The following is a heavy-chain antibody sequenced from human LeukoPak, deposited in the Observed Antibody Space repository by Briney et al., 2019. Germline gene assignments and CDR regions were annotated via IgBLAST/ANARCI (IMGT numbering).Heavy chain of an antibody. D-gene: IGHD3-22*01. J-gene: IGHJ4*02. Sequence: ASVRVSCKASGYTFTSYGITWVRQIPGQGLEWMGWISPYNGNTNYAQKLQGRVTMTTDTSTSTAYMELSSLRSEDTAVYYCARGNYYDSSGYYSIRLVNYWGQGTLVTVSS. V-gene: IGHV1-18*01. CDR1: GYTFTSYG. CDR2: ISPYNGNT. CDR3: ARGNYYDSSGYYSIRLVNY.